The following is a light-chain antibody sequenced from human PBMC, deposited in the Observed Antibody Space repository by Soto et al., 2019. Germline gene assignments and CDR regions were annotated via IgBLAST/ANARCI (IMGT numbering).Light chain of an antibody. Sequence: EIVFTQSPATVSLSPGERATLHCRASQSVSSYLAWYQQKPGQAPRLLIYATSTRATGIPARFSGSGSGTEFTLTISSLQSEDFAVYYCQHYNNWPLTFGGGTKVDIK. CDR1: QSVSSY. J-gene: IGKJ4*01. CDR3: QHYNNWPLT. V-gene: IGKV3-15*01. CDR2: ATS.